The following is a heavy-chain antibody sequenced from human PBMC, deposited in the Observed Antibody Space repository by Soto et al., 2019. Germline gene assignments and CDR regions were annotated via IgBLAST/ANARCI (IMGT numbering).Heavy chain of an antibody. D-gene: IGHD3-22*01. CDR2: INPRGGGT. Sequence: QVQLVQSGAEVRKPGAAVKVSCKTSGYIFTDRCIQWVRQAPGQGLEWMGMINPRGGGTTYTERLQGRVAMTRETSTRTVYMELSGLTPEETAVYYCGRDSGEYYDESNRPYTAFDKLAQGTGVTVSS. V-gene: IGHV1-46*03. CDR1: GYIFTDRC. J-gene: IGHJ3*02. CDR3: GRDSGEYYDESNRPYTAFDK.